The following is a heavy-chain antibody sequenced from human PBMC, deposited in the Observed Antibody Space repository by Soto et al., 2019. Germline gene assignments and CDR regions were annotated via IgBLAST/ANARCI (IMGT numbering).Heavy chain of an antibody. D-gene: IGHD3-16*02. CDR1: GGSFSGYY. CDR2: INHSGST. CDR3: ARALGITFGGVIGY. Sequence: LSLTCAVYGGSFSGYYWSWIRQPPGKGLEWIGEINHSGSTNYNPSLKSRVTISVDTSKNQFSQKLSSVTAADTAVYYCARALGITFGGVIGYWGQGTLVTVSS. J-gene: IGHJ4*02. V-gene: IGHV4-34*01.